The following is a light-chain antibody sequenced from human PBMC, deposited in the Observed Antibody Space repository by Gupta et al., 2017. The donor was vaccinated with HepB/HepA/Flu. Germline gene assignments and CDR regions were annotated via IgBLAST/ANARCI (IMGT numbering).Light chain of an antibody. J-gene: IGKJ1*01. CDR3: QQSYTTPRT. V-gene: IGKV1-39*01. Sequence: DIQMTQSPSSLSASVGDRVTITCRASQSIISYLNWYQQKPGKAPKVLIYAASSLQSGVPSRFSGSGSGTDFTLTISSLQAEDSASYYCQQSYTTPRTFGQGTKVEIK. CDR2: AAS. CDR1: QSIISY.